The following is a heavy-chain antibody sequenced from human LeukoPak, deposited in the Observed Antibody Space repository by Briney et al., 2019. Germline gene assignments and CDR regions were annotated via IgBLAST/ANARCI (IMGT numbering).Heavy chain of an antibody. Sequence: SETLSLTCTVSGGSFSSYYWSWIRQPPGKGLEWIGYIYYSGSTDYNPSLKSRVTISVDTSKNQFSLNLSSVTAADTAVYYCARGDYYDGGGRNWFDPWGQGTLVTVSS. V-gene: IGHV4-59*01. CDR3: ARGDYYDGGGRNWFDP. D-gene: IGHD3-16*01. CDR1: GGSFSSYY. J-gene: IGHJ5*02. CDR2: IYYSGST.